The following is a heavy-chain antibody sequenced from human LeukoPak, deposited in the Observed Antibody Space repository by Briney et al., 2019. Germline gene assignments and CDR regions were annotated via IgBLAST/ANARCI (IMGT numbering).Heavy chain of an antibody. CDR3: ARDPHYGDFFDY. J-gene: IGHJ4*02. CDR1: GYTFTSYG. V-gene: IGHV1-46*01. D-gene: IGHD4-17*01. Sequence: ASVKVSCKAPGYTFTSYGISWVRQAPGQGLEWMGIINPSGGSTSYAQKFQGRVTMTRDTSTSTVYMELSSLRSEDTAVYYCARDPHYGDFFDYWGQGTLVTVSS. CDR2: INPSGGST.